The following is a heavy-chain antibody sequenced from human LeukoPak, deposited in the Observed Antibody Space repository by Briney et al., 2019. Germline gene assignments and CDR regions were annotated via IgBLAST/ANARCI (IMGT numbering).Heavy chain of an antibody. CDR1: GYTFTGYY. CDR3: ARGDSSPYYYFDY. CDR2: INPNSGGT. D-gene: IGHD3-22*01. J-gene: IGHJ4*02. V-gene: IGHV1-2*02. Sequence: GASVKVSCKASGYTFTGYYMHWVRQAPGQELEWMGWINPNSGGTNYAQKFQGRVTMTRDTSISTAYMELSRLRSDDTAVFYCARGDSSPYYYFDYWGQGTLVTVSS.